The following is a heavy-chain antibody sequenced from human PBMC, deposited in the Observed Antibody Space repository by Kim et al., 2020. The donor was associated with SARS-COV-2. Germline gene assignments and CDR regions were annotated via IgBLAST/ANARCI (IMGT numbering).Heavy chain of an antibody. CDR3: ARGVAGGYDLYWYFDL. J-gene: IGHJ2*01. CDR1: GGSISSGGYY. Sequence: SETLSLTCTVSGGSISSGGYYWSWIRQHPGKGLEWIGYIYYSGSTYYNPSLKSRVTISVDTSKNQFSLKLSSVTAADTAVYYCARGVAGGYDLYWYFDLWGRGTLVTVSS. D-gene: IGHD5-12*01. V-gene: IGHV4-31*03. CDR2: IYYSGST.